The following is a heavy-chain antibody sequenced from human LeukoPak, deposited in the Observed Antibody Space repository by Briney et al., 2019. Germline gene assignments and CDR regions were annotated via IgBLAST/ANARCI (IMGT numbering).Heavy chain of an antibody. CDR1: GFTFSSYD. J-gene: IGHJ4*02. CDR3: AKAPRRIMITFGGVIVTPYYFDY. CDR2: IGTAGDT. Sequence: GGSLRLSCAASGFTFSSYDMHWVRQATVKVLEWVSAIGTAGDTYYPGSVKGRFTISRENAKNSLYLQMNSLRAEDTAVYYCAKAPRRIMITFGGVIVTPYYFDYWGQGTLVTVSP. V-gene: IGHV3-13*01. D-gene: IGHD3-16*02.